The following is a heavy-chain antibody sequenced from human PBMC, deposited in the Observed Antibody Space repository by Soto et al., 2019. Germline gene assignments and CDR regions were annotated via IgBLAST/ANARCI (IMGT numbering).Heavy chain of an antibody. V-gene: IGHV4-59*08. CDR3: ARGEAANRGFQH. CDR2: IYYSGST. D-gene: IGHD3-16*01. CDR1: GGSISSYY. Sequence: SETLSVTCTVAGGSISSYYWSWIRQPPGKGLEWIGYIYYSGSTNYNPSLKSRVTISVDTSKNQFSLKLSSVTAADTAVYYCARGEAANRGFQHWGQGTLVTVSS. J-gene: IGHJ1*01.